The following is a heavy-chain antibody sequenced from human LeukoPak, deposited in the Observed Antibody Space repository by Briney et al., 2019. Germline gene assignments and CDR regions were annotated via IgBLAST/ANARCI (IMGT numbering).Heavy chain of an antibody. CDR1: GFTFRSYP. CDR3: AVEKRSTTAYDY. J-gene: IGHJ4*02. CDR2: ISGSGHST. D-gene: IGHD4-17*01. Sequence: GGSLRLSCAASGFTFRSYPMTWVRQAPGKGLEWVSAISGSGHSTYYADSVKGRFTISRDNSRNTLYLQMNSLRADDTAMYYCAVEKRSTTAYDYWGQGTLVTVSS. V-gene: IGHV3-23*01.